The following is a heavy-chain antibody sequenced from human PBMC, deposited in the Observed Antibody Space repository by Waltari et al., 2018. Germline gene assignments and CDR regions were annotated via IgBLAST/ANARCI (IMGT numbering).Heavy chain of an antibody. CDR1: GFTFSSYS. V-gene: IGHV3-21*01. CDR2: ISSSSSYI. J-gene: IGHJ4*02. D-gene: IGHD6-19*01. CDR3: ARGEGSGWYWNY. Sequence: EVQLVESGGGLVKPGGSLRLSCAASGFTFSSYSMNWVRQAPGKGLEWVASISSSSSYIYYADSVKGRFTISRDNAKNALYLQMNSLRAEDTAVYYCARGEGSGWYWNYWGQGTLVTVSS.